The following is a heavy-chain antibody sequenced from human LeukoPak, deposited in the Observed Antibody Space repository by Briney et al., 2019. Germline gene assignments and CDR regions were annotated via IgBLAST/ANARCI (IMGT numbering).Heavy chain of an antibody. CDR3: ARDMGLTTVTTVFAFDI. D-gene: IGHD4-17*01. V-gene: IGHV3-21*01. CDR2: ISSSSSYI. J-gene: IGHJ3*02. CDR1: GLAFSSFS. Sequence: GGSLRLSCAASGLAFSSFSMNWVRRVPGKGLEWVSSISSSSSYIHYADSVKGRFTISRDNAKSSLYLQMNSLRAEDTAVYYCARDMGLTTVTTVFAFDIWGQGTMVTVSS.